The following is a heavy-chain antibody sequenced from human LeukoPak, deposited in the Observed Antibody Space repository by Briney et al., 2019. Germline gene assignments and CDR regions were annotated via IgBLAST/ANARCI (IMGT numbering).Heavy chain of an antibody. J-gene: IGHJ4*02. Sequence: GGSLRLSYAASGFSFSSYEMNWVRQAPGKGLEWVSYISSSGSTIYYADSVKGRFTISRDNAKNSLYLQMNSLRAEDTAVYYCARFPRGIVATDYWGQGTLVTVSS. CDR1: GFSFSSYE. CDR2: ISSSGSTI. D-gene: IGHD5-12*01. CDR3: ARFPRGIVATDY. V-gene: IGHV3-48*03.